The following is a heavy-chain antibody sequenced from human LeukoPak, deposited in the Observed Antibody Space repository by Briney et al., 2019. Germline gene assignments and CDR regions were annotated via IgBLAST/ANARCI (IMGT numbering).Heavy chain of an antibody. CDR2: INHSGST. CDR1: GGSFSGYY. V-gene: IGHV4-34*01. Sequence: PSETLSLTCAVYGGSFSGYYWSWIRQPPGKGLEWIGEINHSGSTNYNPSLKSRVTISVDTSKNQFSLKLSSVTAADTAVYYCARAVIAMRFFDYWGQGTLVTVSS. J-gene: IGHJ4*02. CDR3: ARAVIAMRFFDY. D-gene: IGHD2-21*01.